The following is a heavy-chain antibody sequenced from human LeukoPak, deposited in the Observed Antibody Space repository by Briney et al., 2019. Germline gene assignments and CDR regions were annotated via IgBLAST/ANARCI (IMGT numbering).Heavy chain of an antibody. Sequence: SVKVSCKASGYTFTSYGISWVRQAPGQGLEWMGWISAYNGNTNYAQKFQGRVTMTRDTSISTAYMELSRLRSDDTAVYYCAVDYYDSSGYDLFYMDVWGKGTTVTISS. CDR3: AVDYYDSSGYDLFYMDV. D-gene: IGHD3-22*01. V-gene: IGHV1-18*01. CDR1: GYTFTSYG. CDR2: ISAYNGNT. J-gene: IGHJ6*03.